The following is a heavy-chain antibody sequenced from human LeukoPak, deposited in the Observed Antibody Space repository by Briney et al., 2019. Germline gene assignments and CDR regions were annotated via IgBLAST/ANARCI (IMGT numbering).Heavy chain of an antibody. CDR1: GFTFSMSA. V-gene: IGHV3-30-3*01. Sequence: PGGSLRLSCATSGFTFSMSAMHWVRLAPGKGLDWVAVISFGGGNKFYADSVKGRFSISRDNSKNTLYLQMNSLGLDDTAVYFCARGRAGIAAAGFDYWGQGTLVTVSS. J-gene: IGHJ4*02. CDR2: ISFGGGNK. CDR3: ARGRAGIAAAGFDY. D-gene: IGHD6-13*01.